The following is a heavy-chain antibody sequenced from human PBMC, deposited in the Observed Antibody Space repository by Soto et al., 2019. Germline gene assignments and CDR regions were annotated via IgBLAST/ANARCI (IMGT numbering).Heavy chain of an antibody. CDR3: ARRLIELGYCTNGVCYKAGYYFDY. CDR2: IYKSATT. Sequence: KPSETLSLTCSVSGDSISNLDYFWAWIRQPPGQALEDIGYIYKSATTYYNPSFESRVAISVDTSMSQFSLNVTSVTAADTAVYYCARRLIELGYCTNGVCYKAGYYFDYWGQGTLVTVSS. D-gene: IGHD2-8*01. CDR1: GDSISNLDYF. V-gene: IGHV4-30-4*01. J-gene: IGHJ4*02.